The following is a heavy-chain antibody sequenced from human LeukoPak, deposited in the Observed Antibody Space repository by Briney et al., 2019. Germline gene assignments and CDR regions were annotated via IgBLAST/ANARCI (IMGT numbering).Heavy chain of an antibody. CDR1: GFTFSSYA. V-gene: IGHV3-30*04. J-gene: IGHJ4*02. CDR3: ARDRGITMIVVVSTLFDY. CDR2: ISYDGSNK. D-gene: IGHD3-22*01. Sequence: GGSLRLSCAASGFTFSSYAMHWVRQAQGKGLEWVAVISYDGSNKYYADSVKGRFTISRDDSKNTLYLQMNSLRAEDTAVYYCARDRGITMIVVVSTLFDYWGQGTLVTVSS.